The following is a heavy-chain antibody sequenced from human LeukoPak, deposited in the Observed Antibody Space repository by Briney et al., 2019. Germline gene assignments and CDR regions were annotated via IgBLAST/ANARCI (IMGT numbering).Heavy chain of an antibody. V-gene: IGHV1-69*13. CDR3: ATSWGGYQQLYIFDY. J-gene: IGHJ4*02. Sequence: ASVKVSCKASGGTFSSYAISWVRQAPGQGLEWMGGIIPIFGTANYAQKFQGRVTITADESTSTAYMELSSLRSEDTAVYYCATSWGGYQQLYIFDYWGQGTLVTVSS. D-gene: IGHD2-2*02. CDR2: IIPIFGTA. CDR1: GGTFSSYA.